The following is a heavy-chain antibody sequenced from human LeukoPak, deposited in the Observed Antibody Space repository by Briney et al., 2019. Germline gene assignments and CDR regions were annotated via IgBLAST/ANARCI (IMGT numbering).Heavy chain of an antibody. CDR2: INPNNGDT. V-gene: IGHV1-2*02. CDR1: GYTFTAQY. D-gene: IGHD2-21*01. Sequence: EASVKVSCKASGYTFTAQYMHWVRQAPGQGLEWMGWINPNNGDTKYAQSFLGRVTMTRDTSTTTAYMELSSLRSDDTAVYFCASYPRSIPTPPFDYWGQGTLVTVSS. CDR3: ASYPRSIPTPPFDY. J-gene: IGHJ4*02.